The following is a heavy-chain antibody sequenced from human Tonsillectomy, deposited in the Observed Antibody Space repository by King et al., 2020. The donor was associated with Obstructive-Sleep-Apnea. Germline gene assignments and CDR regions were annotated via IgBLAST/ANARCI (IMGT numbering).Heavy chain of an antibody. Sequence: VQLVESGGGLVQPGGSLRLSCAASGFTFSSYWMHWVRQAPGKGLVWVSRINSDGSSTSYADSVKGRFTISRDNAKNTLYLQMNSLRAEDTAVYYCARDLPDYYDSSGYYLGWFDPWGQGTLVTVSS. CDR1: GFTFSSYW. J-gene: IGHJ5*02. CDR2: INSDGSST. V-gene: IGHV3-74*01. CDR3: ARDLPDYYDSSGYYLGWFDP. D-gene: IGHD3-22*01.